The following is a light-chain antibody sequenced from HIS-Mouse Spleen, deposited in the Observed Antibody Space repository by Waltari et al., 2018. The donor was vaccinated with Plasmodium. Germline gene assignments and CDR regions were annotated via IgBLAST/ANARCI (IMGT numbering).Light chain of an antibody. V-gene: IGKV3-20*01. CDR3: QQYGSSPALT. Sequence: EIVLTQSPGTLPSSPGERATLSCRASQSVSSTYLAWYQQKPGQAPRLLIYGASSRATGIPDRFSGSGSGTDFTLTISRLEPEDFAVYYCQQYGSSPALTFGGGTKVEIK. J-gene: IGKJ4*01. CDR1: QSVSSTY. CDR2: GAS.